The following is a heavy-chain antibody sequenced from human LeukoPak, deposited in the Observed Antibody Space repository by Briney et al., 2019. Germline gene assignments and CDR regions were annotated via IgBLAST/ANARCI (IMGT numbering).Heavy chain of an antibody. V-gene: IGHV1-8*03. D-gene: IGHD3-10*01. CDR2: MDPNSGNT. J-gene: IGHJ4*02. Sequence: ATVKVSCKTSGYTFISHNINWVRQAHGQRLEWMGWMDPNSGNTGYAQKFQGRVPITRNTSISTAYMELSSLRSEDTAVYYCARGTIGSHDYWCQGTQVTVSS. CDR1: GYTFISHN. CDR3: ARGTIGSHDY.